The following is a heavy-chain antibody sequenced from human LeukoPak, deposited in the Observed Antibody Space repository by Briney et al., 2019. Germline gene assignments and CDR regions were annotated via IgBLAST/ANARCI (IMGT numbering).Heavy chain of an antibody. CDR1: GYSFTDYW. CDR2: IYPGDSDT. Sequence: ESLKISCKGSGYSFTDYWIGWVRQMPGKGLEWMGIIYPGDSDTRYSPSFQGQVTISADKSISTAYLQWSSLKASDTAMYYCARQKYSSSWYVWFDPWGQGTLVTVSS. J-gene: IGHJ5*02. V-gene: IGHV5-51*01. CDR3: ARQKYSSSWYVWFDP. D-gene: IGHD6-13*01.